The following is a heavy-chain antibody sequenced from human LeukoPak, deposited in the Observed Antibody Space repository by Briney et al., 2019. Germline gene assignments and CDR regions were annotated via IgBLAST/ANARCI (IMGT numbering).Heavy chain of an antibody. J-gene: IGHJ4*02. V-gene: IGHV4-38-2*02. Sequence: SETLSLTCTVSGFSIYTGYSWGWIRQPPGKGLEWIGTIYHRGNTYFNPSLMSRVIISLDTSRNQFSLRLSSVTAADTAVYYCAREVESWFGDLLSYFDSWGQGTLVTVSS. CDR3: AREVESWFGDLLSYFDS. CDR1: GFSIYTGYS. D-gene: IGHD3-10*01. CDR2: IYHRGNT.